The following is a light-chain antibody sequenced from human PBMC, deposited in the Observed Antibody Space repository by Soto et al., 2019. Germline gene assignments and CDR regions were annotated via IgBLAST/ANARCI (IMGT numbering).Light chain of an antibody. CDR2: LGS. CDR1: QSLLHSDGYNY. V-gene: IGKV2-28*01. J-gene: IGKJ1*01. Sequence: DIVMTQSPLSLPVTPGEPASISCRSNQSLLHSDGYNYLDWYLQKPWQSPQVLVYLGSHRASGVPDRLSGSGSGTDFTLRISRVEAEDVGFYYCMQALQTWTFGQGTKVDIK. CDR3: MQALQTWT.